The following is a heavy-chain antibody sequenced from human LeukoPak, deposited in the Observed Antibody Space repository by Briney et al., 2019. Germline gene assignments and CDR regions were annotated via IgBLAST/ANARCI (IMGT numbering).Heavy chain of an antibody. V-gene: IGHV3-66*01. CDR3: ARGPGGYHNT. D-gene: IGHD5-12*01. Sequence: GGSLRLSCAASEFSVGSNYMTWVRQAPGKGLEWVSLIYSGGSTYYADSVKGRFTTSRDNSKNTLYLQMNSLRAEDTAVYYCARGPGGYHNTGGQGTLVTVSS. J-gene: IGHJ4*02. CDR1: EFSVGSNY. CDR2: IYSGGST.